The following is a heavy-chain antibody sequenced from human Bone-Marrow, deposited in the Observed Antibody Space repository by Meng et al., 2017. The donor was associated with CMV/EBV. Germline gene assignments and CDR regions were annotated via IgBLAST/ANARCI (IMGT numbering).Heavy chain of an antibody. Sequence: SVKVSCKASGGTFSNYALSWVRQAPGQGLEWMGGIIPIFGTANYAQKFQGRVTITTDESTSTAYKELSSLRSEDTAVYYCAREGPREGDCTSISCYSDVYGMDVWGQGTTVTVSS. CDR2: IIPIFGTA. D-gene: IGHD2-2*02. CDR3: AREGPREGDCTSISCYSDVYGMDV. V-gene: IGHV1-69*05. CDR1: GGTFSNYA. J-gene: IGHJ6*02.